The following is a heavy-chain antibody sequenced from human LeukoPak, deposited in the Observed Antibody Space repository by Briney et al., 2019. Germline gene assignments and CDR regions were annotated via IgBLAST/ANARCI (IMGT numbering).Heavy chain of an antibody. Sequence: ASVKVSCKASGYTFTSYAMNWVRPAPGQGLEWMGWINTNTGNPTYAQGFTGRFVFSLDTSVSTAYLQISSLKAEDTAVYYCARRVYYYDSSGYYGWSFDYWGQGTLVTVSS. D-gene: IGHD3-22*01. CDR3: ARRVYYYDSSGYYGWSFDY. CDR1: GYTFTSYA. V-gene: IGHV7-4-1*02. CDR2: INTNTGNP. J-gene: IGHJ4*02.